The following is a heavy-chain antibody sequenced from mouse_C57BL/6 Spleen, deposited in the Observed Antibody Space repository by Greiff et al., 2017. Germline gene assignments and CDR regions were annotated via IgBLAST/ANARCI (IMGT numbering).Heavy chain of an antibody. J-gene: IGHJ1*03. Sequence: QVHVKQSGAELVRPGASVTLSCKASGYTFTDYEMHWVKQTPVHGLEWIGAIDPETGGTAYNQKFKGKAILTADKSSSTADMELRSLTSEDSAVYYCTRQDSNYWYFDVWGTGTTVTVSS. CDR3: TRQDSNYWYFDV. CDR1: GYTFTDYE. CDR2: IDPETGGT. D-gene: IGHD2-5*01. V-gene: IGHV1-15*01.